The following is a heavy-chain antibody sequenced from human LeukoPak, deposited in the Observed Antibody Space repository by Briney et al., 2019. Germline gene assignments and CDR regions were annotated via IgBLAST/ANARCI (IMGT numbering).Heavy chain of an antibody. CDR1: GFTVSSNY. D-gene: IGHD6-13*01. CDR2: IYTGGST. V-gene: IGHV3-53*01. CDR3: ARGRPGYDFDY. J-gene: IGHJ4*02. Sequence: PGGSLRLSCAASGFTVSSNYMSWVRQAPGKGLEWVSLIYTGGSTYYADSVRGRFTISRDNSKNTLYLQINSLRAEDTAVYYCARGRPGYDFDYWGQGTLVTVSS.